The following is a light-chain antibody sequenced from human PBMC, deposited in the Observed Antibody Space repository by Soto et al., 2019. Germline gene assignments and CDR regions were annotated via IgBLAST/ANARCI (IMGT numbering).Light chain of an antibody. Sequence: QSALTQPRSVSGSPGQSVTISCTGTSSDVGGYNYVSWYKQHPGKAPKRMIYDVSKRPSGVPDRFSGSKAGNTASLTISGLQAEDEADYYCCSYAGSYVVFGGGTQLTVL. V-gene: IGLV2-11*01. CDR3: CSYAGSYVV. CDR1: SSDVGGYNY. J-gene: IGLJ2*01. CDR2: DVS.